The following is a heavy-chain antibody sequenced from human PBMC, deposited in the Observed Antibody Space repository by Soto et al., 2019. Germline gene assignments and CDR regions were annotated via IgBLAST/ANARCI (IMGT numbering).Heavy chain of an antibody. CDR3: AKDMKWGGMTTIHYFDS. V-gene: IGHV3-9*01. CDR1: GVTVDDGA. CDR2: ISANGDNV. D-gene: IGHD4-17*01. J-gene: IGHJ4*02. Sequence: GGALRLSSVASGVTVDDGAMHWVRQAPGKGLKCVSGISANGDNVDYADSVKGRFTVSRDNAKNSLFLKMNSLRPEDRALYYCAKDMKWGGMTTIHYFDSWGQGT.